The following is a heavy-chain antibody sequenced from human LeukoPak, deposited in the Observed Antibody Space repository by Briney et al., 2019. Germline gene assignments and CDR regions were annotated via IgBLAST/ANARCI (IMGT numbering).Heavy chain of an antibody. CDR1: GYTFTGYY. CDR3: ARGKATTVIPPLLGY. V-gene: IGHV1-2*06. Sequence: GASVKVSCKASGYTFTGYYIHWVRQAPGQGLEWMGRINPNSGGTNYAQKFQGRVTMTRDTSISTAYMELSRLRSDDTAVYYCARGKATTVIPPLLGYWGQGTLVTVSS. CDR2: INPNSGGT. J-gene: IGHJ4*02. D-gene: IGHD4-17*01.